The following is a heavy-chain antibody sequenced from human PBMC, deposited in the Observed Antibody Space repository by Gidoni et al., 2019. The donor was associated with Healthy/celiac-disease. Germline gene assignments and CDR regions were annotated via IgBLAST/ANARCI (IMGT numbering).Heavy chain of an antibody. CDR3: ARDRYYSSPADAFDI. CDR2: IYYSGST. V-gene: IGHV4-39*07. D-gene: IGHD6-13*01. J-gene: IGHJ3*02. CDR1: GGSISSRSYY. Sequence: QLQLQESGPGLVKTSETLSLTCTVPGGSISSRSYYWGWSRQPPGKGREWIGSIYYSGSTYYNPSLKSRVTISVDTSKNQFSLKLSSVTAADTAVYYCARDRYYSSPADAFDIWGQGTMVTVSS.